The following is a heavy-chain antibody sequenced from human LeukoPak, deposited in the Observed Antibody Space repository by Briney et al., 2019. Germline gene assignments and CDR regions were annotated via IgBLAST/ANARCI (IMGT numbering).Heavy chain of an antibody. J-gene: IGHJ6*03. V-gene: IGHV1-8*02. CDR1: GFTFTSSA. CDR2: MNPNSGNT. D-gene: IGHD2-21*02. Sequence: ASVKVSCKASGFTFTSSAMQWVRQARGQRLEWMGWMNPNSGNTGYAQKFQGRVIMTRKTSISTAYMELTSLRSEDTAVYYCARGLRNYYNYYMDVWGKGTTVTISS. CDR3: ARGLRNYYNYYMDV.